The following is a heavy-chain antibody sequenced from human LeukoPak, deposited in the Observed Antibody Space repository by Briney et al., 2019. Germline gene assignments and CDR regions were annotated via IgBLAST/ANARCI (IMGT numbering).Heavy chain of an antibody. CDR2: IYYSGST. CDR1: GGSISSYY. Sequence: SETLSLTCTVSGGSISSYYWSWIRQPPGKGLEWIGYIYYSGSTNYNPSLKSRVTISVDTSKNQFSLKLSSVTAADTAVYYCARDDKQHYYDSSGTPDYWGQGTLVTVSS. V-gene: IGHV4-59*01. J-gene: IGHJ4*02. D-gene: IGHD3-22*01. CDR3: ARDDKQHYYDSSGTPDY.